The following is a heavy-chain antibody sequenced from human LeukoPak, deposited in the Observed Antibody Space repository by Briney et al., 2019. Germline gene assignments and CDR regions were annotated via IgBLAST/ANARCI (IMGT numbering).Heavy chain of an antibody. CDR3: ARDPQYYFDSSGFDY. J-gene: IGHJ4*02. CDR1: GFSFSRFS. D-gene: IGHD3-22*01. Sequence: GGSLRLSCAASGFSFSRFSMHWVRQAPGQGLEWVSSISDSSTYIYYPDSFKGRFTTSRDDANNTLYLHMDSLRVEDTAVYFCARDPQYYFDSSGFDYWGQGVLVTVSS. V-gene: IGHV3-21*04. CDR2: ISDSSTYI.